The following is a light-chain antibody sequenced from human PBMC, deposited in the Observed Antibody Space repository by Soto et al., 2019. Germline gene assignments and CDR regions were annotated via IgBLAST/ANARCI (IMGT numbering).Light chain of an antibody. CDR2: AAS. V-gene: IGKV1-9*01. CDR1: QGITSY. Sequence: IQLTQSPSSLSASVGDRVTITCRASQGITSYLAWYQQKPGKAPKLLIYAASTLQSGVPSRFSGSGSGTDFTLTISSLQPEDFATYYCQQLNSFTFGQGTKLEIK. CDR3: QQLNSFT. J-gene: IGKJ2*01.